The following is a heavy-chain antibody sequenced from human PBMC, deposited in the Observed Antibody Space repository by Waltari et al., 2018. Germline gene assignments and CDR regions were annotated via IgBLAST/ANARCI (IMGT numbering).Heavy chain of an antibody. CDR2: IHHRGSA. D-gene: IGHD6-13*01. CDR3: ARAEGVAAGGKAYNYFDS. V-gene: IGHV4-38-2*02. Sequence: QVQLQESDPRLVKPSETLSLICSVSGHSITSDSYWAWLRQSPEKGLEWIGTIHHRGSAYYSPSLKSRVTLSVDTSKNQFYPRVTSLTAADTAMYFCARAEGVAAGGKAYNYFDSWGQGTLVTVSS. J-gene: IGHJ5*01. CDR1: GHSITSDSY.